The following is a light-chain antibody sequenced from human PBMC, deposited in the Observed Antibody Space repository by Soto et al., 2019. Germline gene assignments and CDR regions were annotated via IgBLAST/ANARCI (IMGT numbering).Light chain of an antibody. CDR1: SSDVGAYHY. Sequence: QSALTQPASVSGSPGQSITISCTGTSSDVGAYHYVSWYQQHPAKIPKLMIYHGSNRPLGVSDPFSGSKSGNTASLTISGLQAEDEADYYCYSYTASSTYVFGTGTKLTVL. J-gene: IGLJ1*01. CDR2: HGS. V-gene: IGLV2-14*01. CDR3: YSYTASSTYV.